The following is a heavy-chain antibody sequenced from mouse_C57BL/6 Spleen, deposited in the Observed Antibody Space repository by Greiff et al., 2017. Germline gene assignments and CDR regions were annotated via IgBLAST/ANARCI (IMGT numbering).Heavy chain of an antibody. J-gene: IGHJ2*01. D-gene: IGHD2-2*01. CDR2: IDPSDSET. V-gene: IGHV1-52*01. Sequence: VQLQQPGAELVRPGSSVKLSCKASGYTFTSYWMHWVKQRPIQGLEWIGNIDPSDSETHYNQKFKDKATFTVDKSSSTAYMQLSSLTSEDSAVYYCARERGYPRTGFAYWGQGTTLTVSS. CDR3: ARERGYPRTGFAY. CDR1: GYTFTSYW.